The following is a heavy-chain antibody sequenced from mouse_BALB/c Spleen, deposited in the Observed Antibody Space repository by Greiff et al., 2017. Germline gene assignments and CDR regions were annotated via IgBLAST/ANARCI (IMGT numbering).Heavy chain of an antibody. J-gene: IGHJ2*01. D-gene: IGHD2-1*01. CDR3: ARQGYGKYFDN. Sequence: EVKLMESGGDLVKPGGSLKLSCAASGFTFSSYGMSWVRQTPDKRLEWVATISSGGSYTYYPDSVKGRFTISRDNAKNTLYLQMSSLKSEDTAMYYWARQGYGKYFDNWGQGSTLAVSS. CDR1: GFTFSSYG. CDR2: ISSGGSYT. V-gene: IGHV5-6*01.